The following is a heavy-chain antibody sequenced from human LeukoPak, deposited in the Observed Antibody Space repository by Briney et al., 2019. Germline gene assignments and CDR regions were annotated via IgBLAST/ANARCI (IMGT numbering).Heavy chain of an antibody. CDR1: GYTFTSYG. CDR3: ARDPADSSGYYYSRYFDY. J-gene: IGHJ4*02. CDR2: INPNSGGT. V-gene: IGHV1-2*02. D-gene: IGHD3-22*01. Sequence: ASVKVSCKASGYTFTSYGISWVRQAPGQGLEWMGWINPNSGGTNYAQKFQGRVTMTRDTSISTAYMELRSLRSDDTAVYYCARDPADSSGYYYSRYFDYWGQGTLVTVSS.